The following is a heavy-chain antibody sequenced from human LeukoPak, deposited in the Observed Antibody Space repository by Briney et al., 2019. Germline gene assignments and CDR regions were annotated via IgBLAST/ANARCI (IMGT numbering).Heavy chain of an antibody. J-gene: IGHJ4*02. Sequence: GASVKVSCKASGGTFSSYAISWVRQAPGQGLEWMGRIIPILGIANYAQKFQGRVTITADKSTSTAYMGLSSLRSEDTAVYYCARSYCSSTSCPSGYWGQGTLVTVSS. V-gene: IGHV1-69*04. CDR1: GGTFSSYA. CDR2: IIPILGIA. CDR3: ARSYCSSTSCPSGY. D-gene: IGHD2-2*01.